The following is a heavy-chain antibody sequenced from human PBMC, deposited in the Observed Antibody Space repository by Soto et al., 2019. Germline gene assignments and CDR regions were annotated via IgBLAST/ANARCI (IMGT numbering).Heavy chain of an antibody. D-gene: IGHD3-10*01. CDR1: GGSISSYY. CDR2: IYYSGST. V-gene: IGHV4-59*01. CDR3: ARGGSRAWFDP. Sequence: PSETLSLTCTVSGGSISSYYWSWIRQPPGKGLEWIGYIYYSGSTNYNPSLKSRVTISVDTSKNQFSLKLSSVTAADTAVYYCARGGSRAWFDPWGQGTLVTVSS. J-gene: IGHJ5*02.